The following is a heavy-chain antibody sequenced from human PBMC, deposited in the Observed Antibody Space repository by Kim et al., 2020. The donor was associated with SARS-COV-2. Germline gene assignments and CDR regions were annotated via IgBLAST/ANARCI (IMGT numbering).Heavy chain of an antibody. J-gene: IGHJ4*02. CDR3: AKDSGLYYDILTGYDY. V-gene: IGHV3-9*01. Sequence: SVKGRFTISRDNAKNSLYLQMNSLRAEDTALYYCAKDSGLYYDILTGYDYWGQGTLVTVSS. D-gene: IGHD3-9*01.